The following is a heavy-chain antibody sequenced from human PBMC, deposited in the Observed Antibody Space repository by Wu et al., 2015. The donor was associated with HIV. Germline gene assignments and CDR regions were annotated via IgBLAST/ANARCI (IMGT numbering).Heavy chain of an antibody. CDR3: ARDQPYKYCGGDCYSVVFLIIV. J-gene: IGHJ3*01. V-gene: IGHV1-69*13. D-gene: IGHD2-21*02. CDR2: IIPIFGTA. Sequence: QVQLVQSGAEVKKPGSSVKVSCKASGGTFSSYAISWVRQAPGQGLEWMGRIIPIFGTANYAQKFQGRVTITADESTSTAYMELSSLRSEDTAVYYCARDQPYKYCGGDCYSVVFLIIVGGQGDNGHRLF. CDR1: GGTFSSYA.